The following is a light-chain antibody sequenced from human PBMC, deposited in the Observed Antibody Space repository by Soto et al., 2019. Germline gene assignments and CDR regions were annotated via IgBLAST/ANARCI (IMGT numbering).Light chain of an antibody. J-gene: IGKJ5*01. CDR3: QQSYSTHSIT. V-gene: IGKV1-39*01. CDR2: AAS. Sequence: DIPMTHSQSSLSASLTEGVNIXCLASQSISSYLNWYQQKPGKAPKLLIYAASSLQSGVPSRFSGSGSGTDFTLTISSLQPEDFATYYCQQSYSTHSITFGQGTRLEI. CDR1: QSISSY.